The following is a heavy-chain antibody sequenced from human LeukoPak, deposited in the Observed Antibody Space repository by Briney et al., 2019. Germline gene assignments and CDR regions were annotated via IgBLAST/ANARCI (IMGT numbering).Heavy chain of an antibody. CDR2: INGGGGSI. CDR3: ARATNYGSGLTRNFDY. V-gene: IGHV3-48*02. CDR1: GFTFSSYS. D-gene: IGHD3-10*01. Sequence: HPGRSLRLSCAASGFTFSSYSMNWVRQAPGKGLEWVSYINGGGGSIYYADSVKGRFTISRDNAKNSLYLQMNSLRDEDTAVYYCARATNYGSGLTRNFDYWGQGTLVTVSS. J-gene: IGHJ4*02.